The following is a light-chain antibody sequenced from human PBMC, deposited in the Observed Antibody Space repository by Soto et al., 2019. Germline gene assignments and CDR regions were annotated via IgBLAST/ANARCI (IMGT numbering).Light chain of an antibody. CDR1: QSVSSSD. CDR3: QQYGSSPWT. J-gene: IGKJ1*01. V-gene: IGKV3-20*01. CDR2: DAS. Sequence: EIVFTQSPGTLSLSPGERATLSCSASQSVSSSDLAWYQQKPGQAPRLLIYDASIRATGIPDRFSGSGSGTDFTLTISRLEPEDFAVYYCQQYGSSPWTFGQGTKVDIK.